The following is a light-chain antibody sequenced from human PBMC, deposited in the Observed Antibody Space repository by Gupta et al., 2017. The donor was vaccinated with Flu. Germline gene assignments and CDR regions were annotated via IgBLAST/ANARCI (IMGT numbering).Light chain of an antibody. CDR2: RAS. V-gene: IGKV3-15*01. CDR1: QRLSSH. Sequence: EIVLTPSSATLSVFPGERATLSCMACQRLSSHLAWYQKKPGQAPRRLIYRASTRATGVPDRFSGSGSGTEFTLTISSLQSEDFAVYYCQQYNDWPPYSFGQGTKLEIK. CDR3: QQYNDWPPYS. J-gene: IGKJ2*03.